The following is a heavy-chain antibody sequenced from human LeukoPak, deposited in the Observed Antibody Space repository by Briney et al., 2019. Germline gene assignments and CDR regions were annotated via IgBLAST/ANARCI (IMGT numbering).Heavy chain of an antibody. CDR2: IYYSGST. J-gene: IGHJ4*02. Sequence: SETLSLTCTVSGGSISSGGYYWSWIRQHPGKGLEWIGYIYYSGSTYYNPSLKSRVTISVDTSKNQFSLKLSSVTAADTAVYYCARSLDAAAGLANFDYWGQGTRVTVSS. V-gene: IGHV4-31*03. CDR3: ARSLDAAAGLANFDY. D-gene: IGHD6-25*01. CDR1: GGSISSGGYY.